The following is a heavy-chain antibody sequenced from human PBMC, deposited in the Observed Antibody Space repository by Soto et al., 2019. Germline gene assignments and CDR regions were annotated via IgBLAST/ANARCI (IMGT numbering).Heavy chain of an antibody. CDR3: ASQSRIAAAGTVYYYGMDV. CDR2: IDPSDSYT. J-gene: IGHJ6*02. Sequence: GESLKISCKGSGYSFTSYWISWVRQMPGKGLEWMGRIDPSDSYTNYSPSFQGHVTISADKSISTAYLQWSSLKASDTAMYYCASQSRIAAAGTVYYYGMDVWGQGTTVTVSS. CDR1: GYSFTSYW. V-gene: IGHV5-10-1*01. D-gene: IGHD6-13*01.